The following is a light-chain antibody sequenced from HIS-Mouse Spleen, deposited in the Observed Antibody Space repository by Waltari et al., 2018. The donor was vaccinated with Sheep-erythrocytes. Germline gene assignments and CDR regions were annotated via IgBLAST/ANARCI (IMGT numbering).Light chain of an antibody. Sequence: QSALTQPRSVSVSPGQSVTISCTGTSSDVGGYNYVSWYQQHPGKAPKLMIYDVSKRPSGVPDRFSGAKSGNTDSLTISGLQAEDEADYYCCSYAGSNWVFGGGTKLTVL. J-gene: IGLJ3*02. CDR3: CSYAGSNWV. V-gene: IGLV2-11*01. CDR1: SSDVGGYNY. CDR2: DVS.